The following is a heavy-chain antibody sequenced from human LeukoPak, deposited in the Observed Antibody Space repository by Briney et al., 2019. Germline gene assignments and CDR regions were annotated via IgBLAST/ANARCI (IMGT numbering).Heavy chain of an antibody. Sequence: ESLKISCKGSGYTFHSYWIAWVRQMPGKGLEWMGIIYPGDSDTRYSPSFQGQVTISADKSIRTAYLQWSSLKASDTAMYYCARLGEGGSSRYVLDYYYGMDVWGQGTTVTVSS. CDR3: ARLGEGGSSRYVLDYYYGMDV. J-gene: IGHJ6*02. D-gene: IGHD2-2*01. V-gene: IGHV5-51*01. CDR2: IYPGDSDT. CDR1: GYTFHSYW.